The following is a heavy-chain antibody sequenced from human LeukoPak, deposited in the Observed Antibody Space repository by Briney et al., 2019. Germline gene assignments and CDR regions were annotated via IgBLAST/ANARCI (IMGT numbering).Heavy chain of an antibody. D-gene: IGHD1-1*01. J-gene: IGHJ3*02. CDR1: GGSFSGYY. Sequence: SETLSLTCAVYGGSFSGYYWSWIRPPPGKGLEWIGEINHSGSTNYNPSLKSRVTISVDTSKNQFSLKLSSVTAADTAVYYCARDLGGNDAFDIWGQGTMVTVSS. V-gene: IGHV4-34*01. CDR2: INHSGST. CDR3: ARDLGGNDAFDI.